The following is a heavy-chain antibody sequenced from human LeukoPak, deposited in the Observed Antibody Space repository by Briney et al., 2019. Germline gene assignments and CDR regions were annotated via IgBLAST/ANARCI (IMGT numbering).Heavy chain of an antibody. D-gene: IGHD6-19*01. CDR3: ARQTYSSGWYSDY. Sequence: GGSLRLSCAASGFTFSSYAMSWVRQAPGKGLEWVSAISGSGGSTYYADSVKGRFTISRDNSKNTLYLQMNSLRAEDTAVYYRARQTYSSGWYSDYWGQGTLVTVSS. J-gene: IGHJ4*02. CDR1: GFTFSSYA. V-gene: IGHV3-23*01. CDR2: ISGSGGST.